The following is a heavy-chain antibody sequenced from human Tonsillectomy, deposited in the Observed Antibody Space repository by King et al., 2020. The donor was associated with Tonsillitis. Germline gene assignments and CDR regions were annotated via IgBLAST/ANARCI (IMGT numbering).Heavy chain of an antibody. D-gene: IGHD2-2*01. CDR1: GFTFSSYW. Sequence: DAQLVQSGGGLVQPGGSLRLSCAASGFTFSSYWMSWVRQAPGKGLEWVANIKQDGSEKYYVDSVKGRFTISRDNAQNSLYLQMNSLRAEDTAVYYCAREGAPYQLFSTSDYWGQGTLVTVSS. CDR3: AREGAPYQLFSTSDY. J-gene: IGHJ4*02. V-gene: IGHV3-7*01. CDR2: IKQDGSEK.